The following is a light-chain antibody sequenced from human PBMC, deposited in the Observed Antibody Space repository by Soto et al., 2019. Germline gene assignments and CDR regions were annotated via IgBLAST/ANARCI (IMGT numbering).Light chain of an antibody. CDR3: QSYDSSLRRV. CDR2: GNS. CDR1: SSNIGAGYD. J-gene: IGLJ2*01. Sequence: QSVLTQPPSVSGARGQRVTISCTGSSSNIGAGYDVHGYQQLPGTAPKRLIYGNSNRPSGVPDRFSGSKSGTSASLAITGLQAEDEADYYCQSYDSSLRRVFGGGTKLTVL. V-gene: IGLV1-40*01.